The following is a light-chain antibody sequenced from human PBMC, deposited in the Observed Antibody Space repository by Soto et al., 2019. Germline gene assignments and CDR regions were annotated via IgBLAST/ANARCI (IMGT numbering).Light chain of an antibody. J-gene: IGKJ2*01. CDR2: KAS. CDR3: QQYNSYSYT. CDR1: ESISTW. V-gene: IGKV1-5*03. Sequence: DIQMTQSPSTLSASVGDRVTITCRASESISTWLAWFQQKPGKAPKLLIYKASSLEREVPSRFTGSGSGTEFTLTISSLQPDDLATYYCQQYNSYSYTFGQGTKLEIK.